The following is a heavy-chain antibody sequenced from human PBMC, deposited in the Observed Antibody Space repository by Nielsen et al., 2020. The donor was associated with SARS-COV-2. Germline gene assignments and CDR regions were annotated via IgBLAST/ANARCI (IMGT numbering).Heavy chain of an antibody. CDR2: IIPIFGTA. D-gene: IGHD4-11*01. CDR3: ARDQRRYTNYPDYYGMDV. V-gene: IGHV1-69*06. J-gene: IGHJ6*02. Sequence: SVKVSCKASGGTFSSYAISWVRQAPGQGLEWMGGIIPIFGTANYAQKFQGRVTITADKSTSTAYMELSSLRSEDTAVYYCARDQRRYTNYPDYYGMDVWGQGTTVTVSS. CDR1: GGTFSSYA.